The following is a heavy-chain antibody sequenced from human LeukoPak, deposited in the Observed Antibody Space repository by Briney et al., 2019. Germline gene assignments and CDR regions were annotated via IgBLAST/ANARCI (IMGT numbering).Heavy chain of an antibody. Sequence: GXSLKISCKGSGYSFTSYWIGWVRQMPGKGLERMGIIYPGDSDTRYSPSFQGQVTISAEKSISTAYLQWSSLKASDTAMYYCPRLLYYYGSGSYRNWFDPWGQGTLLTVSS. CDR1: GYSFTSYW. D-gene: IGHD3-10*01. J-gene: IGHJ5*02. CDR2: IYPGDSDT. CDR3: PRLLYYYGSGSYRNWFDP. V-gene: IGHV5-51*01.